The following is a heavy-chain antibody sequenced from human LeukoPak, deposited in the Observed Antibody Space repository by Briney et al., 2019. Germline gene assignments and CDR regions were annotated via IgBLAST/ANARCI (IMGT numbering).Heavy chain of an antibody. CDR3: ARHTGYRAFDI. CDR2: IYYSGST. Sequence: SETLSLTCTVSGGSISSSSYYWGWIRQPPGKGLEWIGSIYYSGSTYYNPSLKSRVTISVDTSKNQFSLKLSSVTAADTAVYYCARHTGYRAFDIWGQGTMVTVSS. J-gene: IGHJ3*02. CDR1: GGSISSSSYY. D-gene: IGHD6-13*01. V-gene: IGHV4-39*01.